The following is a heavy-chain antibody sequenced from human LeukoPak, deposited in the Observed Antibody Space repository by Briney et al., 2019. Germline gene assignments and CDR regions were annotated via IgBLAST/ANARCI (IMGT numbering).Heavy chain of an antibody. Sequence: SETLSLTYAVYGGSFSGYYWSWIRQPPGKGLEWIGEINHSGSTNYNPSLKSRVTISVDTSKNQFSLKLSSVTAADTAVYYCARGRSGSWYQFDYWGQGTLVTVSS. V-gene: IGHV4-34*01. J-gene: IGHJ4*02. CDR3: ARGRSGSWYQFDY. CDR1: GGSFSGYY. CDR2: INHSGST. D-gene: IGHD6-13*01.